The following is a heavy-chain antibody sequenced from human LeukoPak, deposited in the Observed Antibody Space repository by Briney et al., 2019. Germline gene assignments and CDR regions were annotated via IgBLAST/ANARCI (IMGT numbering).Heavy chain of an antibody. V-gene: IGHV3-23*01. Sequence: GGSLRLSCAASGFTFSSYAMSWVRQAPGKGLEWVSDISGGGDRTYYADSVKGRFTISRDNSMNTLYLQMNSLRAEDTAVYYCAKVGTYDIVTDYSPHLDYWGQGTLVTVSS. CDR3: AKVGTYDIVTDYSPHLDY. CDR2: ISGGGDRT. CDR1: GFTFSSYA. J-gene: IGHJ4*02. D-gene: IGHD3-9*01.